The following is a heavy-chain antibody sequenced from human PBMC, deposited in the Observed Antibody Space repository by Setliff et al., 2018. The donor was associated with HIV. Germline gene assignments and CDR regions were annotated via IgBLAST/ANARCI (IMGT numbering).Heavy chain of an antibody. V-gene: IGHV1-2*02. CDR3: ARGRHSGTYEAFDI. Sequence: ASVKVSCKASGYSFTAYYIHFVRQAPGQGLEWMGWIQTNSGGTKSAQKFQGRVTMTRDTSTSTAYMELNSLTSDDTAVYYCARGRHSGTYEAFDIWGPGTMVTVSS. J-gene: IGHJ3*02. D-gene: IGHD1-26*01. CDR2: IQTNSGGT. CDR1: GYSFTAYY.